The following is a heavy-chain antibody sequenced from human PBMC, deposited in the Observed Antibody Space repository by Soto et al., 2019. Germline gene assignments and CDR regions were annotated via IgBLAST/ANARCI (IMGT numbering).Heavy chain of an antibody. CDR3: SRDRNYYHASSGLLHDAFDI. CDR1: GYTFATYA. CDR2: INAGNGNT. D-gene: IGHD3-22*01. Sequence: ASVKVSCKASGYTFATYAMNWVCQAPGQRLERMGWINAGNGNTKYSQKFQGRVTITRDTSTSTAYMELRSLRSGDTAVYYCSRDRNYYHASSGLLHDAFDICGQGKMVTVS. V-gene: IGHV1-3*01. J-gene: IGHJ3*02.